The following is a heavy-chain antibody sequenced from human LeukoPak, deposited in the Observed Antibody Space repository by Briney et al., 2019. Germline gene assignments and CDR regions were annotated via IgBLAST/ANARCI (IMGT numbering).Heavy chain of an antibody. CDR2: ISSSTTYI. V-gene: IGHV3-21*01. Sequence: GESLRLSCAASGFTFGTYEASWVRQAPGKGLEWVASISSSTTYIYNADSLKGRFTISRDDAKNSLYLQMSSLRAEDTAVYYCAREVIGGNSAWGQGTLVTVSS. CDR1: GFTFGTYE. J-gene: IGHJ4*02. CDR3: AREVIGGNSA. D-gene: IGHD4-23*01.